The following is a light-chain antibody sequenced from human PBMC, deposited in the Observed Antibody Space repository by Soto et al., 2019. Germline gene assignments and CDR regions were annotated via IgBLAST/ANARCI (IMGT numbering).Light chain of an antibody. CDR2: GAS. CDR3: QQSDSTPYT. Sequence: IVMTQSPPTLSVSPGEEATLACRASQSLRSNLAWYQQKPGQAPRLLIYGASTRATGIPARFSGSGSGTEFTLTISSLQSEDFSTYYCQQSDSTPYTFGQGTKVEI. V-gene: IGKV3-15*01. J-gene: IGKJ2*01. CDR1: QSLRSN.